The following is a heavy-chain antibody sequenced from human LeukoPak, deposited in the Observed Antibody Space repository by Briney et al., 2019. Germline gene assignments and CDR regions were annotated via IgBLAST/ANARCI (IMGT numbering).Heavy chain of an antibody. CDR1: GFTFDGYG. Sequence: GGSLRLSCAASGFTFDGYGMSWVRQAPGKGLEWVSGINWNGGSTGYADSVKGRFTISRDNAKNSLYLQMNSLRAEDTALYYCARGAYSGYQYYFDYWGQGTLVTVSS. CDR2: INWNGGST. CDR3: ARGAYSGYQYYFDY. J-gene: IGHJ4*02. V-gene: IGHV3-20*04. D-gene: IGHD5-12*01.